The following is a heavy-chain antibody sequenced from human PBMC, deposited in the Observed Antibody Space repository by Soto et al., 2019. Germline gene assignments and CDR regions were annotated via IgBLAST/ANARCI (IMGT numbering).Heavy chain of an antibody. V-gene: IGHV1-69*13. CDR1: GGTFSRNT. D-gene: IGHD3-22*01. CDR3: ARQFDSDTTGYYYAY. CDR2: IMPIFGSA. Sequence: GASVKVSCKASGGTFSRNTISWVRQAPGQGLEWMGGIMPIFGSANYAQKFQGRVTITADENTRTVYMELSRLRSEDTAVYYCARQFDSDTTGYYYAYWGQVTLVTVSS. J-gene: IGHJ4*02.